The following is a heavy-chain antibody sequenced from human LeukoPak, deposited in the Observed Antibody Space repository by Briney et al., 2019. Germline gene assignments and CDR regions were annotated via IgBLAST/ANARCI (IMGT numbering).Heavy chain of an antibody. CDR2: ISADNGIT. Sequence: ASVKVSCKASGYTFTSYGISWVRQAPGQGPEWMGWISADNGITHYAQKVQGRLTMTTDTSTSTAYMELRSLRSDDTAVYYCARDRSVVVVAANGGPFDYWGQGTLVTVSS. CDR3: ARDRSVVVVAANGGPFDY. D-gene: IGHD2-15*01. V-gene: IGHV1-18*04. J-gene: IGHJ4*02. CDR1: GYTFTSYG.